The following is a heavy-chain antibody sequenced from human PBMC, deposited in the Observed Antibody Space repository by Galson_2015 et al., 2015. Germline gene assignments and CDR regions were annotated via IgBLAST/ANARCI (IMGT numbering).Heavy chain of an antibody. J-gene: IGHJ4*02. D-gene: IGHD6-13*01. CDR2: ISGSGGST. CDR1: GFTFSSYA. Sequence: SLRLSCAASGFTFSSYAMSWVRQAPGKGLEWVSAISGSGGSTYYADSVKGRFTISRDNSKNTLYLQMNSLRAEDTAVYYCVKMLGGRERAAGKFDYWGRGTLVTVSS. V-gene: IGHV3-23*01. CDR3: VKMLGGRERAAGKFDY.